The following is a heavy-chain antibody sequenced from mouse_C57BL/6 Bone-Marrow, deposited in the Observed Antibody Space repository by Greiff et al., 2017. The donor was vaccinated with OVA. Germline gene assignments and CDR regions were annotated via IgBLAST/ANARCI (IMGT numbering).Heavy chain of an antibody. D-gene: IGHD2-5*01. J-gene: IGHJ3*01. V-gene: IGHV1-64*01. CDR1: GYTFTSYW. Sequence: QVQLQQPGAELVKPGASVKLSCKASGYTFTSYWMHWVKQRPGQSLEWIGMIHPNSGSTNYNEKFKSKATLTVDKSSSTAYMQLSSLTSEDSAVYYCARHYYSNYYAWFAYWGQGTLVTVSA. CDR2: IHPNSGST. CDR3: ARHYYSNYYAWFAY.